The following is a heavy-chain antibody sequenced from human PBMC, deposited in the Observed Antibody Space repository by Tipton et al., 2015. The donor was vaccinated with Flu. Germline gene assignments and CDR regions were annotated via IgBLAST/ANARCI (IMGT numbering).Heavy chain of an antibody. J-gene: IGHJ3*02. CDR2: IYTSGST. D-gene: IGHD3-22*01. Sequence: LRLSCTVSCGSIRSGSYYWSWIRQPAGKGLEWIGRIYTSGSTNYNPSLKSRVTISVDTSKNQFSLKLSSVTAADTAGYYCARGVIYYDSSGPITDAFDIWGQGTMVTVSS. CDR3: ARGVIYYDSSGPITDAFDI. CDR1: CGSIRSGSYY. V-gene: IGHV4-61*02.